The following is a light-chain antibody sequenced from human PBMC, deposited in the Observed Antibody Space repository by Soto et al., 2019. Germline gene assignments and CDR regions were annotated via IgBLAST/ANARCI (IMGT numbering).Light chain of an antibody. CDR1: QNIRSY. V-gene: IGKV1-39*01. J-gene: IGKJ1*01. Sequence: DIPMTQSPSSLSSSVGDRVTITCRASQNIRSYLHWYQQKPGKAPQLLIYATSSLQTGVPSRFRASGSGTAFSLVISDLQPEDSATYYCQQGYSSRWTSGRGTKVEI. CDR2: ATS. CDR3: QQGYSSRWT.